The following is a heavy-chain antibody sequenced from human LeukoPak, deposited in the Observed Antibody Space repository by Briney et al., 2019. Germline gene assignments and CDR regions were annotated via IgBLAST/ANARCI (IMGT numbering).Heavy chain of an antibody. CDR1: GYTFASFH. Sequence: GASVKVFCKAFGYTFASFHMHWLRQAPGQGLEWMGIINPSGGSTSYAQKFQGRVTMTRDTSTSTVYMELSSLGSEDTAVYYCARSHLLGRDWFDPWGQGTLVTVSS. V-gene: IGHV1-46*01. CDR3: ARSHLLGRDWFDP. CDR2: INPSGGST. D-gene: IGHD2-8*02. J-gene: IGHJ5*02.